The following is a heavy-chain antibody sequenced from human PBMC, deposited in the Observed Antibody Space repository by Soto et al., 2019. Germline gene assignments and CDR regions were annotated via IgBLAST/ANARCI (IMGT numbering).Heavy chain of an antibody. D-gene: IGHD1-1*01. V-gene: IGHV3-23*01. CDR2: ISCSGGST. Sequence: GGSLRLSCAASGFTFSGYAMRWVRQSPGKGLEWVSVISCSGGSTYYADSVKGRFTISRDNSKNTLYLQMNSLRAEDTAVDYCVKELSPNDAAVYYYYYGMDVWGQGTTVTVSS. CDR3: VKELSPNDAAVYYYYYGMDV. CDR1: GFTFSGYA. J-gene: IGHJ6*02.